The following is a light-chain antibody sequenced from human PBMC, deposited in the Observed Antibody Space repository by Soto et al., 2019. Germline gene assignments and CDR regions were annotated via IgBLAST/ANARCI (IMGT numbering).Light chain of an antibody. CDR2: GAS. CDR3: QQYGSSRWT. V-gene: IGKV3-20*01. Sequence: DIVLTQSPGTLSLSPGERATLSCRASQSVSSTYLAWLQQKAGQAPRLLIHGASSRAIGIPDRFSGSGSGTDFTLTISRLEPEDFAVYYCQQYGSSRWTFGQGTKVEIK. CDR1: QSVSSTY. J-gene: IGKJ1*01.